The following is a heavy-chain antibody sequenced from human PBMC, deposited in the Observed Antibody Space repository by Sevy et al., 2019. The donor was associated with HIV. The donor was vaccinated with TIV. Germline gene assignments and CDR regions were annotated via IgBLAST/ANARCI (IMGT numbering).Heavy chain of an antibody. Sequence: GGSLRLSCAASGFTFSNYALSWVRQAPGKGLEWVSAVSGSGGKTYYADSVKGRFTISRDTANNTLFLPMNSLRAEDTAVYYCATHRRRDGYSYGAFDIWGQGTMVTVSS. CDR2: VSGSGGKT. CDR1: GFTFSNYA. CDR3: ATHRRRDGYSYGAFDI. V-gene: IGHV3-23*01. D-gene: IGHD4-4*01. J-gene: IGHJ3*02.